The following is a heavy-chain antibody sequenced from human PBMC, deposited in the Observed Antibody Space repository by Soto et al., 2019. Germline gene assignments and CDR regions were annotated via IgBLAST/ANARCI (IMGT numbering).Heavy chain of an antibody. CDR2: VSSSGTTM. J-gene: IGHJ4*02. Sequence: QVLLAESGGGLVEPGGYLRISCAASGFTFSDYDMSWIRQSPGKGLEWVSFVSSSGTTMYFADSVKGRFTISRDNAKNSLYLQMNSLRAEDTAVYYCARMGPRAARPSYWGQGTLVTVSS. D-gene: IGHD6-6*01. CDR3: ARMGPRAARPSY. CDR1: GFTFSDYD. V-gene: IGHV3-11*01.